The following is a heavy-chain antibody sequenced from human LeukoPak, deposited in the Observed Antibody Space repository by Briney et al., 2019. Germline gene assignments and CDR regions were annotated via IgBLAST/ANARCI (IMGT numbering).Heavy chain of an antibody. V-gene: IGHV3-23*01. CDR1: GFTFSSYA. J-gene: IGHJ4*01. CDR3: AEASSDYDKIPFFDY. D-gene: IGHD5-12*01. CDR2: ISNSGHSA. Sequence: QSGGSLRLSCAASGFTFSSYAMSWVRQAPGKGLEWVSGISNSGHSAFYADSVKGRFTISRDSSKKTLYLQMDSLRAEDAAVYYCAEASSDYDKIPFFDYWGHGTPVTVSS.